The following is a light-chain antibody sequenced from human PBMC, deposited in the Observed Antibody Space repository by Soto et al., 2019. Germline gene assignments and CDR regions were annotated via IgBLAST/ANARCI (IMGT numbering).Light chain of an antibody. V-gene: IGKV3-20*01. CDR2: GAS. J-gene: IGKJ3*01. Sequence: IVLTQSPGTLSLTPGERATLSCRASQSVSSSYLACYQQKPGQAPRLLIYGASSRATGIPARFSGRGSGTDFTLTISRLEPEDSAVYYCQQYGSSPPFTFGPGTRVDI. CDR3: QQYGSSPPFT. CDR1: QSVSSSY.